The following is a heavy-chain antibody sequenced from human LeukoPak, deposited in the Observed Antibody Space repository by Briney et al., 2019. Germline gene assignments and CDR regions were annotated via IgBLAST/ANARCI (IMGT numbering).Heavy chain of an antibody. CDR2: IFGSGGSA. CDR3: AKTTTGYSSGRYPGWPVDY. D-gene: IGHD6-19*01. Sequence: GGSLRLSCAASGFTFSSYAMYWVRQAPGKGLAWVSGIFGSGGSAHYADSVKGQFTISRDNSKNTVYLQMNSLRAEDTAVYYCAKTTTGYSSGRYPGWPVDYWGQGTLVTVSS. J-gene: IGHJ4*02. CDR1: GFTFSSYA. V-gene: IGHV3-23*01.